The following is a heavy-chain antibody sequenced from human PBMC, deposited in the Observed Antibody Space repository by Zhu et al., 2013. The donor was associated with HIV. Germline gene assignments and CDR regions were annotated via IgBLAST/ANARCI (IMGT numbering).Heavy chain of an antibody. V-gene: IGHV1-69*01. CDR3: ARDSEPYCSGGSCYPRSDY. J-gene: IGHJ4*02. CDR2: IIPIFGTA. CDR1: GGTFSSYA. Sequence: QVQLVQSGAEVKKPGSSVKVSCKASGGTFSSYAISWVRQAPGQGLEWMGGIIPIFGTANYAQKFQGRVTITADESTSTAYMELSSLRSEDTAVYYCARDSEPYCSGGSCYPRSDYWGQGTLGHRLL. D-gene: IGHD2-15*01.